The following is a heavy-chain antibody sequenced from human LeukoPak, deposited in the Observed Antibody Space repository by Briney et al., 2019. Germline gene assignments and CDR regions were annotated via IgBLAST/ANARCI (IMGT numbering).Heavy chain of an antibody. V-gene: IGHV3-23*01. CDR3: AKVRDSYCSGSGCLADY. Sequence: PGGSLRLSCAASGFTFNSYAMTWVRQTPKEGLEWVSSIGGSGGDTYYADSVKGRFTISRDNSNNTLYLQMDSLRDEDTAVFYCAKVRDSYCSGSGCLADYWGQGTLVTVSS. J-gene: IGHJ4*02. CDR1: GFTFNSYA. D-gene: IGHD2-15*01. CDR2: IGGSGGDT.